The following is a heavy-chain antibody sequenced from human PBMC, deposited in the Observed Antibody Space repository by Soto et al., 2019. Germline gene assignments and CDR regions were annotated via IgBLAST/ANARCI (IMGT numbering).Heavy chain of an antibody. V-gene: IGHV3-48*01. Sequence: GGSLRLSCAASGFTFSSYSMNWVRQAPGKGLEWVSYISSSSSTIYYADSVKGRFTISRDNAKNSLYLQMNSLRAEDTAVYYCAREPPCSGGSCYSPNWFDPWGQGTLVNVS. CDR3: AREPPCSGGSCYSPNWFDP. D-gene: IGHD2-15*01. CDR2: ISSSSSTI. CDR1: GFTFSSYS. J-gene: IGHJ5*02.